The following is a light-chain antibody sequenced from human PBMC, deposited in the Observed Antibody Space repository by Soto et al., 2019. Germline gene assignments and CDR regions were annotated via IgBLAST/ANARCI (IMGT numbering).Light chain of an antibody. CDR1: QSVSSTY. CDR3: QHFGGTTFT. J-gene: IGKJ5*01. CDR2: GAS. V-gene: IGKV3-20*01. Sequence: EIALSQSPGNLSFSPGERASLSCRASQSVSSTYIAWCQQRPGQTPSLLIYGASTRATGIPDRFIGSGSGTHFTLTISRLEPGDFAVYYCQHFGGTTFTFGQGTRLEI.